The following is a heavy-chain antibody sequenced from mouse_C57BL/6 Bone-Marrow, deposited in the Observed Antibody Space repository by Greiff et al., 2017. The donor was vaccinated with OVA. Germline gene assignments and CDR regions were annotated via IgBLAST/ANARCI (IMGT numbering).Heavy chain of an antibody. CDR1: GYTFTEYT. D-gene: IGHD1-1*01. Sequence: QVQLQQSGAELVKPGASVKLSCKASGYTFTEYTIHWVKQRSGQGLEWIGWFYPGSGSIKYNEKFKDKATLTADKSSSTVYMELSRLTPEDSAVDFCVRHVSRHYYGSSYFPYWGQGTTLTVSS. CDR2: FYPGSGSI. V-gene: IGHV1-62-2*01. CDR3: VRHVSRHYYGSSYFPY. J-gene: IGHJ2*01.